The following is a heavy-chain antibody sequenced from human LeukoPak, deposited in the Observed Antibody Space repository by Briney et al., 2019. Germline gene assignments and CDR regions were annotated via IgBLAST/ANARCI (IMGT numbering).Heavy chain of an antibody. CDR1: GYTFTGYY. Sequence: ASVKVSCKASGYTFTGYYLHWVRQAPGQGLEWMGWINPNSGGTNYAQKFQGRVTMTRDTSISTAYMELSRLRSDDTAVYYCARVLSRITMVRGVIGYWGQGTPVTVSS. V-gene: IGHV1-2*02. CDR2: INPNSGGT. J-gene: IGHJ4*02. CDR3: ARVLSRITMVRGVIGY. D-gene: IGHD3-10*01.